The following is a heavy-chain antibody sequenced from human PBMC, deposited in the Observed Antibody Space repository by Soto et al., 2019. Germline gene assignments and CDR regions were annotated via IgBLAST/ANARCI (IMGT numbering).Heavy chain of an antibody. J-gene: IGHJ5*02. V-gene: IGHV4-34*01. CDR2: INHSGST. D-gene: IGHD5-18*01. CDR3: ARVGRRGYSYGYGP. CDR1: GGSFSGYY. Sequence: QVQLQQWGAGLLKPSETLSLTCAVYGGSFSGYYWSWIRQPPGKGLEWIGEINHSGSTNYNPSLKRRVTISVDTSKNQFSLKLSSVTAADTAVYYCARVGRRGYSYGYGPWGQGTLVTVSS.